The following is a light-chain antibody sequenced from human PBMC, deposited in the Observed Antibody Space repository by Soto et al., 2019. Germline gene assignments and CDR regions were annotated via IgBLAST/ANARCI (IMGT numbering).Light chain of an antibody. CDR1: HPLNTY. Sequence: AIRITQSPSSLSASTADRVTITCRASHPLNTYLAWYQQNPGTAPKLLIYGVSSLQTGVPSRFSGSGSGTVFTLIISSLQSEDFATYYCQQHFSYPYTFGQGTKVDI. CDR2: GVS. J-gene: IGKJ2*01. CDR3: QQHFSYPYT. V-gene: IGKV1-8*01.